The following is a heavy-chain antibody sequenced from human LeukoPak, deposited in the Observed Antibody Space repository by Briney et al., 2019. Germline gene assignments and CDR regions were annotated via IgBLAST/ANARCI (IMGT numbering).Heavy chain of an antibody. CDR3: ARDNGAYCSGGSCYRAEYNWFDP. D-gene: IGHD2-15*01. J-gene: IGHJ5*02. CDR2: IIPIFGTA. V-gene: IGHV1-69*13. Sequence: SVKVSCKASGGTFSSYAISWVRQAPGQGLEWMGGIIPIFGTANYAQKLQGRVTITADESTSTAYMELSSLRSEDTAVYYCARDNGAYCSGGSCYRAEYNWFDPWGQGTLVTVSS. CDR1: GGTFSSYA.